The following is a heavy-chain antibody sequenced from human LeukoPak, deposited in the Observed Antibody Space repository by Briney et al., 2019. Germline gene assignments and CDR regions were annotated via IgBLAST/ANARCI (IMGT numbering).Heavy chain of an antibody. CDR1: GGSISSSSYY. CDR2: IYYSGST. V-gene: IGHV4-39*07. D-gene: IGHD3-10*01. CDR3: ARYYYYGSGSPG. Sequence: SETLSLTCTVSGGSISSSSYYWGWIRQPPGKGLEWIGSIYYSGSTYYNPSLKSRVTISVDTSKNQFSLKLSSVTAADTAVYYCARYYYYGSGSPGWGQGTLVTVSP. J-gene: IGHJ4*02.